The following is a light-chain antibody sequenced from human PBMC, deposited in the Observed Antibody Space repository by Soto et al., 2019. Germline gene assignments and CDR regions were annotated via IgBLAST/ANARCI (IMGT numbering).Light chain of an antibody. V-gene: IGKV1-39*01. CDR1: QSITRY. CDR3: QQSYSTPRLT. J-gene: IGKJ4*01. Sequence: DIQMTQSPSSLSASVGDRVTITCRASQSITRYLNWYQQKPGKAPKLLIYAASSLQSGVPSRFSGSGSETDFTLTISSLQPEDFATYYCQQSYSTPRLTFGGGTKVEIK. CDR2: AAS.